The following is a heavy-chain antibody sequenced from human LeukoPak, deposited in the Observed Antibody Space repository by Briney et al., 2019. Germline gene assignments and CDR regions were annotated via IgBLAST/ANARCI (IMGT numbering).Heavy chain of an antibody. CDR2: MNPNSGNT. CDR1: GYTFTSYD. CDR3: ARGRQEITMVRGVNN. V-gene: IGHV1-8*01. J-gene: IGHJ4*02. Sequence: GASVKVSCKASGYTFTSYDINWVRQATGQGLEWMGWMNPNSGNTGYAQKFQGRVTMTRNTSISTAYMELSSLRSEDTAVYYCARGRQEITMVRGVNNWGQGTLVTVSS. D-gene: IGHD3-10*01.